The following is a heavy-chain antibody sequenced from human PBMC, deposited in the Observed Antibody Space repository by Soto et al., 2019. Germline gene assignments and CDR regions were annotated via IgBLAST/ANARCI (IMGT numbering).Heavy chain of an antibody. Sequence: QVQLVQSGAEVKKPGASVKVSCKASGYTFTSYGISWVRQAPGQGLEWMGWISAYNGNTNYAQKLQGRVTMTTFTSTSTAYMGLRSLRSDDPAVYYCPREGATVMYFDYWGQGTLVTVSS. CDR2: ISAYNGNT. CDR1: GYTFTSYG. V-gene: IGHV1-18*01. D-gene: IGHD4-17*01. J-gene: IGHJ4*02. CDR3: PREGATVMYFDY.